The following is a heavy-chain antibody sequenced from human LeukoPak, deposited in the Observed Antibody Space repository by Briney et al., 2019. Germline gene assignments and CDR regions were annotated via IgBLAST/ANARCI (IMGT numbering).Heavy chain of an antibody. CDR1: GFTFSSYTFSTYA. CDR2: VSGSGVST. D-gene: IGHD3-10*01. CDR3: ARVLLWFGESWGWFDP. J-gene: IGHJ5*02. V-gene: IGHV3-23*01. Sequence: PGGSLRLSCAASGFTFSSYTFSTYAMSWVRQAPGKGLEWVSAVSGSGVSTYYADSVKGRFTISRDNSKNTLYLQMNGLRAEDTAVYYCARVLLWFGESWGWFDPWGQGTLVTVSS.